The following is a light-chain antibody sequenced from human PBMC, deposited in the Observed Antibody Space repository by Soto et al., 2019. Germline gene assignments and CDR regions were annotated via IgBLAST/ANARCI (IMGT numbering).Light chain of an antibody. CDR3: QQYGRSGT. V-gene: IGKV3-20*01. CDR1: ESVFGY. CDR2: GAS. Sequence: EIVMTQSPSTRSVSPGERATLSCRGSESVFGYLAWYQHKPGQAPRLLIYGASNRATVIPDRFSGSGSGTDFTLTISRLEPEDFAVYYCQQYGRSGTLGQGTKVDIK. J-gene: IGKJ1*01.